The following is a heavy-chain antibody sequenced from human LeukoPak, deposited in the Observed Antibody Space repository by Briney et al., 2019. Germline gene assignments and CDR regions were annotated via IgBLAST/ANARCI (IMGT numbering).Heavy chain of an antibody. J-gene: IGHJ3*02. V-gene: IGHV3-33*08. Sequence: GGSLRLSCAASGFTFSNYWMHWVRQAPGKGLEWVAVIWYDGSNKYYADSVKGRFTISRDNSKNTLYLQMNSLRAEDTAVYYCARATQGGDAFDIWGQGTMVTVSS. CDR2: IWYDGSNK. CDR3: ARATQGGDAFDI. CDR1: GFTFSNYW. D-gene: IGHD3-16*01.